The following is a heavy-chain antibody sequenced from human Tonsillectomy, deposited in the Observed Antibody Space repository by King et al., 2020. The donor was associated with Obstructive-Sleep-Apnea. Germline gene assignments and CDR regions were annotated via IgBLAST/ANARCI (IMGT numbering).Heavy chain of an antibody. CDR3: VKDFMAS. D-gene: IGHD3-10*01. Sequence: VQLVESGGGVVQPGGSLRLSCAASGFSFSSYGMHWVRQAPGKGLEWVAFIQYDGSDKYYGDSVKGRFTISRDNSKNTLYLQMNSLRVEDTAVFYCVKDFMASWGQGTLVTFSS. V-gene: IGHV3-30*02. CDR1: GFSFSSYG. J-gene: IGHJ5*02. CDR2: IQYDGSDK.